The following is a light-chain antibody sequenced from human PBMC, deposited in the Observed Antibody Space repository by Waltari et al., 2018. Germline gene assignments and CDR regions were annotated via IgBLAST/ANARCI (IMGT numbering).Light chain of an antibody. CDR1: SSDVGGYNF. Sequence: QSALTQPASVSGSPGQSITLSCTGTSSDVGGYNFVPWSQQHPAKVPKPIIYEVNNRPSGRSNRFSGYKSGNTASLTISGRQAEDEADYYCSSYTRHETGIFGGGTKLTVL. CDR3: SSYTRHETGI. V-gene: IGLV2-14*01. J-gene: IGLJ2*01. CDR2: EVN.